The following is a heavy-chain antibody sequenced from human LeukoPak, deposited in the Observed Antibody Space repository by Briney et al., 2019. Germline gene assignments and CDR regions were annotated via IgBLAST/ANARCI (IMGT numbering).Heavy chain of an antibody. CDR3: ARVLAVAGTDY. D-gene: IGHD6-19*01. J-gene: IGHJ4*02. CDR2: ISSSGSTI. Sequence: PGGPLRLSCAASGFTFSSYEMNWVRQAPGKGLEWVSYISSSGSTIYYADSVKGRFTISRDNAKNSLYLQMNSLRAEDTAVYYCARVLAVAGTDYWGQGTLVTVSS. CDR1: GFTFSSYE. V-gene: IGHV3-48*03.